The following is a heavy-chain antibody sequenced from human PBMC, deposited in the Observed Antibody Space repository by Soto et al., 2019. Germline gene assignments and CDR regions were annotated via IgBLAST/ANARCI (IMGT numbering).Heavy chain of an antibody. Sequence: PSETLSLTCTVSGVSISSSSYYWGWIRQPPGKGLEWIGSIYYSGSTYYNPSLKSRVTISVDTSKNQFSLKLSSVTAADTAVYYCARDIVIKGMDVWGQGTTVTVSS. CDR2: IYYSGST. J-gene: IGHJ6*02. CDR3: ARDIVIKGMDV. CDR1: GVSISSSSYY. V-gene: IGHV4-39*02. D-gene: IGHD3-10*01.